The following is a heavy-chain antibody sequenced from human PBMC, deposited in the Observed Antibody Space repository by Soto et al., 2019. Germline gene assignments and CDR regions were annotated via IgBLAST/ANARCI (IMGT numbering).Heavy chain of an antibody. J-gene: IGHJ6*02. CDR1: GGSISSGDYY. V-gene: IGHV4-61*08. Sequence: SETLSLTCTVSGGSISSGDYYWSWIRQPPGKGLEWIGYIYYSGSTNYNPSLKSRVTISVDTSKNQFSLKLSSVTAADTAVYYCARQRGYSGYDPRIEYYYYYGMDVWGQGTTVTVSS. D-gene: IGHD5-12*01. CDR2: IYYSGST. CDR3: ARQRGYSGYDPRIEYYYYYGMDV.